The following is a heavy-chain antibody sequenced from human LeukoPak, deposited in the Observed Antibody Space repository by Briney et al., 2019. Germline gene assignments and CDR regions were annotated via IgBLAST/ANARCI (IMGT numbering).Heavy chain of an antibody. J-gene: IGHJ6*02. CDR3: ARDPYYYDSSGYYMPYYGMDV. Sequence: PSETVPLTRAFSLGSISRSNWRGWVRPPPGNGLEWIGEIYHRWNNNYKPTLKSRVTISVDKSKSQFSLKLSSVTAADTAVYYCARDPYYYDSSGYYMPYYGMDVWGQGTTVTVSS. CDR1: LGSISRSNW. CDR2: IYHRWNN. V-gene: IGHV4-4*02. D-gene: IGHD3-22*01.